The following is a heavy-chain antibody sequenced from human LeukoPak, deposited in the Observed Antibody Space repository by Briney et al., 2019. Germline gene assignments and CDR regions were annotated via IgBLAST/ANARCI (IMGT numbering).Heavy chain of an antibody. CDR2: ISSSNSTI. V-gene: IGHV3-48*01. CDR1: GFTFSSHS. Sequence: GGSLRLSCAASGFTFSSHSMNWVRQAPGKGLEWVSYISSSNSTIYYAGSVKGRFTISRDNAKNSLYLQMNGLRAEDTAVYYCGRLAHNAWYAIDFWGQGTLVTVSS. CDR3: GRLAHNAWYAIDF. D-gene: IGHD2-2*01. J-gene: IGHJ4*02.